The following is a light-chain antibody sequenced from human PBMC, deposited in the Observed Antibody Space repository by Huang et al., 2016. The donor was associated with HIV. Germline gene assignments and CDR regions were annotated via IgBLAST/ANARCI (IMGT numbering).Light chain of an antibody. V-gene: IGKV3-15*01. J-gene: IGKJ1*01. CDR1: QNIDTN. Sequence: EIVMTQSPATLSVSPGERAILLCRASQNIDTNLAWYQQKPGQAPRLLIFGASTRAIGISARFTGGGSETEFTLTINSVQSEDVAMYYCHQYNDWPPWTFGQGTRVEI. CDR3: HQYNDWPPWT. CDR2: GAS.